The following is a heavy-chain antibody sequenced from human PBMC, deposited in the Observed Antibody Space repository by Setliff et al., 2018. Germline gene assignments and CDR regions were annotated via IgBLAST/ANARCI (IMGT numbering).Heavy chain of an antibody. CDR3: ARGKTFFGAFIRAFDI. J-gene: IGHJ3*02. CDR2: IYHSGST. Sequence: SETLSLTCTVSGASINNSLNYWGWIRQPPGKGLEWIGSIYHSGSTYYNPSLKSRVTISVDTSKNQFSLKLSSVTAADTAVYHCARGKTFFGAFIRAFDIWGQGRMVTVSS. CDR1: GASINNSLNY. D-gene: IGHD3-3*01. V-gene: IGHV4-39*07.